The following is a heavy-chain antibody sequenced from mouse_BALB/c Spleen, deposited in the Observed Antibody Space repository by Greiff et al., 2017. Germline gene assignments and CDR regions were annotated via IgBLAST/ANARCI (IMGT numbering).Heavy chain of an antibody. CDR1: GFAFSSYD. D-gene: IGHD1-1*01. Sequence: EVQLVESGGGLVKPGGSLKLSCAASGFAFSSYDMSWVRQTPEKRLEWVAYISSGGGSTYYPDTVKGRFTISRDNAKNTLYLQMSSLKSEDTAMYYCARSFIFDYWGQGTTLTVSS. CDR2: ISSGGGST. J-gene: IGHJ2*01. V-gene: IGHV5-12-1*01. CDR3: ARSFIFDY.